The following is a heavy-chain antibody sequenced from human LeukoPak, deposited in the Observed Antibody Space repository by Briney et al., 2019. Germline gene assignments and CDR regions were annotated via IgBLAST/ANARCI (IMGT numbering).Heavy chain of an antibody. Sequence: PGGSLRLSCSASGFTFSSYAMHWVRQAPGKGLEYVSAISSNGGSTYYADSVKGRFTISRDNSKNTLYLQMSSLRAEDTAVFYCVKGLTIGALDYWGQGTLVTVSS. J-gene: IGHJ4*02. D-gene: IGHD4/OR15-4a*01. V-gene: IGHV3-64D*06. CDR3: VKGLTIGALDY. CDR1: GFTFSSYA. CDR2: ISSNGGST.